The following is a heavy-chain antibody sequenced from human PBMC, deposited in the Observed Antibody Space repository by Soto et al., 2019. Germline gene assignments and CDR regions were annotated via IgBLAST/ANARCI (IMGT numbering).Heavy chain of an antibody. CDR1: GFTFSSYA. D-gene: IGHD2-15*01. CDR2: ISGSGGST. J-gene: IGHJ4*02. Sequence: WGSLRLSCAASGFTFSSYAMSWVRQAPGKGLEWVSAISGSGGSTYYAASVKGRFTISRDNSKNTLYLQMNSLRAEDTAVYYCAKQDPKCSGGTCYRPIDYWGQGTLVTVSS. V-gene: IGHV3-23*01. CDR3: AKQDPKCSGGTCYRPIDY.